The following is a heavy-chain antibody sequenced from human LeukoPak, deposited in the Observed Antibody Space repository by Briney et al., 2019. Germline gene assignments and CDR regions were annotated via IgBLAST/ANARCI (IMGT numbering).Heavy chain of an antibody. V-gene: IGHV3-21*01. D-gene: IGHD5-18*01. J-gene: IGHJ3*02. CDR1: GFTFSDYI. Sequence: GGSLRLSCAASGFTFSDYIMNWVRLAPGKGLEWVSYISSSSNYIYYADSVKGRFTISRDNAKNSLYLQMNSLRAEDTAVYYCARECMDTTMVDAFDIWGQGTMVTVSS. CDR2: ISSSSNYI. CDR3: ARECMDTTMVDAFDI.